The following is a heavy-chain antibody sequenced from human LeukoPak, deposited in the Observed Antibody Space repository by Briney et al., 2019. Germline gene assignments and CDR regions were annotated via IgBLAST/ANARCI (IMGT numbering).Heavy chain of an antibody. CDR2: INPSGGST. D-gene: IGHD6-6*01. V-gene: IGHV1-46*01. CDR3: ARDYSVVGSSSYWFDP. CDR1: GYTFTSYY. Sequence: ASVKVSCKASGYTFTSYYMHWVRQAPGQGLEWMGIINPSGGSTSYAQKFQGRDTMTRDTSTSTVYMELSSLRSEDTAVYYCARDYSVVGSSSYWFDPWGQGTLVTVSS. J-gene: IGHJ5*02.